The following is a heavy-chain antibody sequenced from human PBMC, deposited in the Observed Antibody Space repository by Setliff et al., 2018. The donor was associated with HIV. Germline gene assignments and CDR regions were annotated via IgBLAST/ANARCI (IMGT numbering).Heavy chain of an antibody. D-gene: IGHD2-15*01. CDR1: GGSFSDYS. Sequence: SETLSLTCAVYGGSFSDYSWTWIRRPPGKGLEWIGEIHHSGRTDYNPSLTIRVTMSVDSSKKQFSLRLTSVAAADTAVYYCARGRCSGGTCSGRYSYLHIDVWGKGTTVTSP. V-gene: IGHV4-34*01. CDR2: IHHSGRT. CDR3: ARGRCSGGTCSGRYSYLHIDV. J-gene: IGHJ6*03.